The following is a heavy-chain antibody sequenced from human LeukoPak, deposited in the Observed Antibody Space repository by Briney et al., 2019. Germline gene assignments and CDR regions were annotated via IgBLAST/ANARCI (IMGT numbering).Heavy chain of an antibody. CDR1: EFTFSYSY. V-gene: IGHV3-7*01. CDR3: ARAPTVLVGYCSSSSCQADY. J-gene: IGHJ4*02. CDR2: IKQDGSEK. D-gene: IGHD2-2*01. Sequence: GGSLRLSCTAHEFTFSYSYMSWVRQAPGKGLEWVASIKQDGSEKYYVDSVKGRFTISRDNAENSLYLQMNSLRVEDTAVYYCARAPTVLVGYCSSSSCQADYWGQGTLVTVSS.